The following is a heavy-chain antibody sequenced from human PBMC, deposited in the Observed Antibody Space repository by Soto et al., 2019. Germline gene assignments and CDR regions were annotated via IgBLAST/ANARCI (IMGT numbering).Heavy chain of an antibody. CDR1: GYTFTSYD. CDR2: MNPNSGNT. CDR3: ARGGYYYDSSGYYTNFDY. V-gene: IGHV1-8*01. D-gene: IGHD3-22*01. J-gene: IGHJ4*02. Sequence: QVQLVQSGAEVKKPGASVKVSCKASGYTFTSYDINWVRQATGQGLEWMGWMNPNSGNTGYAQKFQGRVTMTRNTSISTAYMELSSLRSEDTAVYYCARGGYYYDSSGYYTNFDYWGQGTLVTVSS.